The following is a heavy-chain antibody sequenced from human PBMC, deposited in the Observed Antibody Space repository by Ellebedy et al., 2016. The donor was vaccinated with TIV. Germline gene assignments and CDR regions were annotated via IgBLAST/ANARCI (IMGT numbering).Heavy chain of an antibody. Sequence: GESLKISXAASGFTFSSFAMHWVRQAPAKGLEWVAMISSDTTNKWYADSVKGRFTISRDNSNDTLYLQMNSLRAEDTAIYYCAKRGATDYSRALDPWGQGTLVTVSS. CDR3: AKRGATDYSRALDP. V-gene: IGHV3-30-3*01. CDR2: ISSDTTNK. J-gene: IGHJ5*02. CDR1: GFTFSSFA. D-gene: IGHD2-21*01.